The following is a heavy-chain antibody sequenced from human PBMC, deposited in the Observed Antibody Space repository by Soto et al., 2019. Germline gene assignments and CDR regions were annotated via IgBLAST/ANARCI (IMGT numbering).Heavy chain of an antibody. CDR3: ARVAAAGFGYYYYGMDV. CDR1: GYTFTSYY. V-gene: IGHV1-2*04. Sequence: ASVKVSCKASGYTFTSYYMHWVRQAPGQGLEWMGWINPNSGGTNYAQKFQGWVTMTRDTSISTAYMELSRLRSDDTAVYYCARVAAAGFGYYYYGMDVWGQGTTVTVSS. D-gene: IGHD6-13*01. CDR2: INPNSGGT. J-gene: IGHJ6*02.